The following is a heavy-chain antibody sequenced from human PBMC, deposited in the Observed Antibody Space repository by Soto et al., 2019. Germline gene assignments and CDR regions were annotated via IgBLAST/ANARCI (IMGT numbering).Heavy chain of an antibody. CDR3: ARRCSSTSCYVDAFDI. V-gene: IGHV1-69*02. CDR2: IIPILGIA. D-gene: IGHD2-2*01. CDR1: GGTFGSYT. J-gene: IGHJ3*02. Sequence: SVKVSCKASGGTFGSYTISWVRQAPGQGLEWMGRIIPILGIANYAQKFQGRVTITADKSTSTAYMELSSLRSEDTAVYYCARRCSSTSCYVDAFDIWGQGTMVTVSS.